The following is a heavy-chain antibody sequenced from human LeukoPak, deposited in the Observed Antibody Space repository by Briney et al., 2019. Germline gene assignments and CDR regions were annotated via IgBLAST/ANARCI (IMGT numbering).Heavy chain of an antibody. CDR2: INPNSGGT. CDR1: GYTFTGNY. J-gene: IGHJ6*02. D-gene: IGHD3-16*01. V-gene: IGHV1-2*02. CDR3: ARELGGGPYYGMDV. Sequence: ASVKVSCKASGYTFTGNYMHWVRQAPGQGLEWMGWINPNSGGTNYAQKFQGRVTMTRDTSISTAYMELSRLRSDDTAVYYCARELGGGPYYGMDVWGQGTTVTVSS.